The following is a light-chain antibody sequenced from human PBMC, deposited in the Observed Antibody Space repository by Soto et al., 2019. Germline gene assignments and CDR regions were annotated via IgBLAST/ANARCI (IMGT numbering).Light chain of an antibody. CDR1: SSNIGSST. CDR3: ATWDDSMSGWV. J-gene: IGLJ3*02. CDR2: MNN. Sequence: QSVLTQPPSASGTPGQRVTISCSGSSSNIGSSTVYWFQQLPGTAPPLLIYMNNQRPSWVPDRFSGSKSGTSASLAVSGLRSEDEADYYCATWDDSMSGWVFGGGTKVTVL. V-gene: IGLV1-47*01.